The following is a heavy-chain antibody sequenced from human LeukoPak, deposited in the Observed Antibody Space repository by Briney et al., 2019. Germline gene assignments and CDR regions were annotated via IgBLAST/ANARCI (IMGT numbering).Heavy chain of an antibody. J-gene: IGHJ6*03. D-gene: IGHD3-22*01. CDR2: INHSGST. CDR1: GGSFSGYY. V-gene: IGHV4-34*01. Sequence: SETLSLTCAVYGGSFSGYYWSWIRRPPGKGLEWIGEINHSGSTNYNPSLKSRVTISVDTSKNQFSLKLSSVTAADTAVYYCARVCSFYSGYYPPYYYYYMDVWGKGTTVTVSS. CDR3: ARVCSFYSGYYPPYYYYYMDV.